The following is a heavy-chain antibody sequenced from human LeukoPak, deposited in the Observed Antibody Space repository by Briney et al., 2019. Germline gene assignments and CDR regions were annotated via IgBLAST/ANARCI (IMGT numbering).Heavy chain of an antibody. CDR3: ARGQEFDDGVFDS. J-gene: IGHJ4*02. CDR2: IRSNGATA. D-gene: IGHD1-1*01. CDR1: GFSFSSFA. Sequence: GGSLRLSCAASGFSFSSFAMTWVRQAPGKGLEWVSTIRSNGATAYNADSVKGRFTISRDNSKITVYLQMNSLRVEDTAIYYCARGQEFDDGVFDSWGQGTLVTVSS. V-gene: IGHV3-23*01.